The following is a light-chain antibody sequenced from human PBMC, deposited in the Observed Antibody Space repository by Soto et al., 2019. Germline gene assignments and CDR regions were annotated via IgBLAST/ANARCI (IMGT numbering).Light chain of an antibody. V-gene: IGLV2-14*01. CDR2: EVT. Sequence: QSALTQPASVSGSPGQSITISCTGTSGDIGSYTYVSWYQQYPGKAPKLLISEVTNRPSGVSNRFSGSKSGNTASLTISGLQDEDDAHDYCSSYTTNSPPVVFGGGTKLTVL. CDR3: SSYTTNSPPVV. J-gene: IGLJ2*01. CDR1: SGDIGSYTY.